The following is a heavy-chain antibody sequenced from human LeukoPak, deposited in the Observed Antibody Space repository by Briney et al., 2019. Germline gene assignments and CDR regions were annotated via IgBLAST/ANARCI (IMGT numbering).Heavy chain of an antibody. J-gene: IGHJ4*02. CDR2: ISAYNGNT. D-gene: IGHD6-19*01. CDR1: GYTFTGHY. CDR3: ARDLSGWYESGY. V-gene: IGHV1-18*04. Sequence: ASVKVSCKASGYTFTGHYMHWVRQAPGQGLEWMGWISAYNGNTNYAQKLQGRVTMTTDTSTSTAYMELRSLRSDDTAVYYCARDLSGWYESGYWGQGTLVTVSS.